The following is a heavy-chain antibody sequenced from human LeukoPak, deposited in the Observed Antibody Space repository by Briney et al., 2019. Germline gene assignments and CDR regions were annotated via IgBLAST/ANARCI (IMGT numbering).Heavy chain of an antibody. CDR2: TYYRSKWYY. D-gene: IGHD1-26*01. V-gene: IGHV6-1*01. CDR3: ARDPVGGSTIFDY. Sequence: TSQTLSLTCAISGDSVSSDSAAWNWIRQSPSRGLEWLGRTYYRSKWYYDYAVAVKSRISINPDTSKNQFSLQLSSVTPEDTAVYYCARDPVGGSTIFDYWGQGALVTVSS. CDR1: GDSVSSDSAA. J-gene: IGHJ4*02.